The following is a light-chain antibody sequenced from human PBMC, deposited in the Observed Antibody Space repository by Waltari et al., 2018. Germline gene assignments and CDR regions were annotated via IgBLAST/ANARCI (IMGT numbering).Light chain of an antibody. V-gene: IGLV3-21*01. J-gene: IGLJ1*01. CDR3: QVWDANTDPGV. CDR1: NIESKS. CDR2: YDS. Sequence: SYVLPQPPSVSVAPGETARLTCGGNNIESKSVHWYRQRPGPAPVLVISYDSDRPSGIPDRLSGSNSGNTATLTISRVEAGDEADYYCQVWDANTDPGVFGTGTEVTVL.